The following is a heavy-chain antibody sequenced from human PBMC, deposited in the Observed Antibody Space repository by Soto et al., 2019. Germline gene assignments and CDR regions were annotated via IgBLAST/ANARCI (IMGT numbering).Heavy chain of an antibody. CDR2: IRSKAYGGTT. D-gene: IGHD6-19*01. CDR3: TRARLQGWTDAFDI. V-gene: IGHV3-49*03. CDR1: GFTFGDYA. Sequence: EVQLVESGGGLVQPGRSLRLSCTASGFTFGDYAMSWFRQAPGKGLEWVGFIRSKAYGGTTEYAASVKGRFTISRDDSNSIAYLQMNSLKTEDTAVYYCTRARLQGWTDAFDIWGKGTMVTVSS. J-gene: IGHJ3*02.